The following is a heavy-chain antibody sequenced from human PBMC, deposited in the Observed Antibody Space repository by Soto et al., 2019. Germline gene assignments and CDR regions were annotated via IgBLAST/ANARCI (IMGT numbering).Heavy chain of an antibody. CDR3: ARDAISMVRGTHNWLDR. J-gene: IGHJ5*02. D-gene: IGHD3-10*01. V-gene: IGHV3-23*01. CDR1: GFIFSDHA. Sequence: GGSLRLSCEASGFIFSDHAMSWVRQAPGKGLEWVSAISGNGIATYYADSVKGRFTISRDNSKNTLYLQMNRLRADDTAVNYCARDAISMVRGTHNWLDRWGQGTRVTVS. CDR2: ISGNGIAT.